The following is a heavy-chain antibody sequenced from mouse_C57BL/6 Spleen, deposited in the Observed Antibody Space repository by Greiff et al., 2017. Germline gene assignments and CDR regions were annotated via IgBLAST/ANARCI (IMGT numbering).Heavy chain of an antibody. J-gene: IGHJ1*03. CDR2: IYPGDGDT. V-gene: IGHV1-82*01. D-gene: IGHD1-1*01. Sequence: VQLQQSGPELVKPGASVKISCKASGYAFSSSRMNWVKQRPGKGLEWIGRIYPGDGDTNYNGKFKGKATLTADKSSSTAYMQLSSLTSEDSAVYFCAIYGSSYPWYFDVWGTGTTVTVSS. CDR3: AIYGSSYPWYFDV. CDR1: GYAFSSSR.